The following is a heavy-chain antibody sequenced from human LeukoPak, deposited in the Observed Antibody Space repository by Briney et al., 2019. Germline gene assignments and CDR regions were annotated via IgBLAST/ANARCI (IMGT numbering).Heavy chain of an antibody. D-gene: IGHD3-9*01. J-gene: IGHJ4*02. CDR2: IRQEGNEK. CDR1: GFTFNNYW. Sequence: GGSVRLSCAASGFTFNNYWMSWVRQAPGKGVEWVANIRQEGNEKLHAGSERGRFTISRDNPKNSLYLQMTSLRAEDPAVYYCARHYDILTGTFPYYWGQGTLVTVSS. V-gene: IGHV3-7*03. CDR3: ARHYDILTGTFPYY.